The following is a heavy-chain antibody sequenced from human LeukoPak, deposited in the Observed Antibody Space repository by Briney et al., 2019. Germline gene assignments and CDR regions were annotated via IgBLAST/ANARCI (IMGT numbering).Heavy chain of an antibody. CDR1: GYTFTSYD. J-gene: IGHJ4*02. CDR3: AKPPRGSIGWYAHDY. CDR2: MNPNSGNT. Sequence: ASVKVSCKASGYTFTSYDINWVRQATGQGLEWMGWMNPNSGNTGYAQKFQGRVTITRNTSISTAYMELSSLRSEDTAVYYCAKPPRGSIGWYAHDYWGQGTLVTVSS. D-gene: IGHD6-19*01. V-gene: IGHV1-8*03.